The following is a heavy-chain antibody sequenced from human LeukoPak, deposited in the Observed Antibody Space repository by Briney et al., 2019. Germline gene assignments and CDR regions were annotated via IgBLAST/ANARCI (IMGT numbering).Heavy chain of an antibody. J-gene: IGHJ5*02. CDR3: ARQGCSGGSCDWGNWFDP. D-gene: IGHD2-15*01. CDR1: GYSFTSYW. V-gene: IGHV5-51*01. Sequence: GESLKISCKGSGYSFTSYWIGWVRQMSGKGLEWMGIIYPGDSDTRYSPSFQGQVTISADKSISTAYLQWSSLKASDTAMYYCARQGCSGGSCDWGNWFDPWGQGTLVTVSS. CDR2: IYPGDSDT.